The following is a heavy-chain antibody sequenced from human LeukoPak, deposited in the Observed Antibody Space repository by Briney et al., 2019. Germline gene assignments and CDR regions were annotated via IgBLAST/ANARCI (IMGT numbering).Heavy chain of an antibody. CDR2: INPNSGGT. CDR1: GGTFSSYA. V-gene: IGHV1-2*04. Sequence: GASVKVSCKASGGTFSSYAISWVRQAPGQGLEWMGWINPNSGGTNYAQKFQGWVTMTRDTSISTAYMELSRLRSDDTAVYYCARGGRDYYYGMDVWGQGTTVTVSS. CDR3: ARGGRDYYYGMDV. J-gene: IGHJ6*02.